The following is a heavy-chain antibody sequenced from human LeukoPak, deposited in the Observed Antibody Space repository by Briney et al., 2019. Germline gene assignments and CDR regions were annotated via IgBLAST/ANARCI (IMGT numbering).Heavy chain of an antibody. CDR1: GFILSTYW. D-gene: IGHD6-19*01. Sequence: GGSLRLSCAASGFILSTYWMHWVRQVPGKGLLWVSRINGDGKDTPYADSVKGRFTISRDNAKNMLYLQMNSLRVEDTGVYYCARGSSSGWPDYFDHWGQGALVTASS. CDR3: ARGSSSGWPDYFDH. CDR2: INGDGKDT. V-gene: IGHV3-74*01. J-gene: IGHJ4*02.